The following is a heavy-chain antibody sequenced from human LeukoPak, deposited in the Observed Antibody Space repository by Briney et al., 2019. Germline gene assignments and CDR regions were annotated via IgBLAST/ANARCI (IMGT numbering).Heavy chain of an antibody. CDR3: ARDMSTVTPFDF. J-gene: IGHJ4*02. CDR2: IYHSGST. V-gene: IGHV4-38-2*02. Sequence: PSETLSLTCTVSGYSISSGYYWGWIRQPPGKGLEWIGSIYHSGSTYYNPSLRGRVTISVDTSKNQFSLKLNSVTAADTAVYYCARDMSTVTPFDFWGQGTLVTVSS. CDR1: GYSISSGYY. D-gene: IGHD4-17*01.